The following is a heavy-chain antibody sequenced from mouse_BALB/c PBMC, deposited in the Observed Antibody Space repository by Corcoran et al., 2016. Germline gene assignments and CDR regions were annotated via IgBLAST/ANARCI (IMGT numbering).Heavy chain of an antibody. Sequence: EVQLQQSGPELVKPGASVKISCKASGYSFTGYYMHWVKQSHVKSLEWIGRINPYNGATSYNQNFKDKASLTVDKSSSTAYMELHSLTSEDSAVYYCARSDAGTGFDYWSQGTTLTVSS. CDR2: INPYNGAT. V-gene: IGHV1-26*01. D-gene: IGHD4-1*01. CDR1: GYSFTGYY. J-gene: IGHJ2*01. CDR3: ARSDAGTGFDY.